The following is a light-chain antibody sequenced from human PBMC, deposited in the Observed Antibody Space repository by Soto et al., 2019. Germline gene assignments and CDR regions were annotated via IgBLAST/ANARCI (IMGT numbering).Light chain of an antibody. CDR2: KAS. J-gene: IGKJ1*01. CDR3: QHDNSYSAA. V-gene: IGKV1-5*03. Sequence: DIQMTQSPSTLSGSVGARVTITCRASQTISSWMAWYQQKPGKAPKLLIYKASTLKSGVQSRLSGSGSGTDFTLSISSLQPDDFATYYCQHDNSYSAAFGQGTKVELK. CDR1: QTISSW.